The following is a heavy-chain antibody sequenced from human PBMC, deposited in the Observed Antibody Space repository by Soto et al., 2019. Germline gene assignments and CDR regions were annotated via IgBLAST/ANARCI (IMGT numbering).Heavy chain of an antibody. CDR2: IIPILGIA. V-gene: IGHV1-69*02. J-gene: IGHJ5*02. CDR3: ATTMIVGEGWFVP. Sequence: QVQLVQSGAEVKKPGSSVKVSCKASGGTFSSYTISWVRQAPGQGLEWMGRIIPILGIANYAQKFQGRVTITADKSTSTAYMELRSLRSEDTAVYYCATTMIVGEGWFVPWGQGTLVTVSS. D-gene: IGHD3-22*01. CDR1: GGTFSSYT.